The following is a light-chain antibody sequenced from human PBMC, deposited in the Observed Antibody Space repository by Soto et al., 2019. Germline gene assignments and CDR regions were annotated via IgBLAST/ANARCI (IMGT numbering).Light chain of an antibody. CDR2: GAS. J-gene: IGKJ5*01. CDR1: QGVRSD. Sequence: EIAMTQSPDTLSVSPGDRATLSCRASQGVRSDLAWYQQKAGQSPRLLIYGASTRAAETPARFSGSGSGTEFTLTISSLQPEDLGVYYCKQYSQWPPFTFGQGTRLEIK. V-gene: IGKV3-15*01. CDR3: KQYSQWPPFT.